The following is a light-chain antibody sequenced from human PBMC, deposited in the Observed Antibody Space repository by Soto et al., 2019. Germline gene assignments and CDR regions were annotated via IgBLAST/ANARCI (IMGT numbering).Light chain of an antibody. V-gene: IGLV2-14*01. CDR1: SSDVVGYNY. J-gene: IGLJ2*01. CDR3: SSYTSSSTL. CDR2: DVS. Sequence: QSALTQPASVSGSPGQSITISCTGTSSDVVGYNYVSWYQQHPGKAPKLMIYDVSNRPSGVSNRFSGSKSGNTASLTISGLQAEDEADYYCSSYTSSSTLFGGGIKVTVL.